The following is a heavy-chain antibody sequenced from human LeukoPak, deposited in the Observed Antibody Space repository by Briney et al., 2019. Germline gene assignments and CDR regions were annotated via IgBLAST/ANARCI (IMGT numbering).Heavy chain of an antibody. CDR1: GGSITISNYY. CDR2: IYYSGST. J-gene: IGHJ6*02. V-gene: IGHV4-39*07. CDR3: AREPSSGWYPHYYYGMDV. D-gene: IGHD6-19*01. Sequence: SETLSLTCTVSGGSITISNYYWGWIRQPPGKGLEWIGSIYYSGSTNYNPSLKSRVTISVDTSKYQFSLKLSSVTAADTAVYYCAREPSSGWYPHYYYGMDVWGQGTTVTVSS.